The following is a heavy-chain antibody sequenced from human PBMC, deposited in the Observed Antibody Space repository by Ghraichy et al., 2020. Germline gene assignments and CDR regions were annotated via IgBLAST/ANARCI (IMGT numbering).Heavy chain of an antibody. Sequence: SETLSLTCAVYGGSFSGYYWSWIRQPPGKGLEWIGEINHSGSTNYNPSLKSRVTISVDTSKNQFSLKLSSVTAADTAVYYCARVLTYGDAFDIWGQGTMVTVSS. CDR3: ARVLTYGDAFDI. CDR2: INHSGST. J-gene: IGHJ3*02. D-gene: IGHD2-21*01. V-gene: IGHV4-34*01. CDR1: GGSFSGYY.